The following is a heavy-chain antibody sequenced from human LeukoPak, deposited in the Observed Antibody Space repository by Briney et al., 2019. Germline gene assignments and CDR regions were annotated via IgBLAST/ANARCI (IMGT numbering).Heavy chain of an antibody. CDR1: GGSISSSGYY. D-gene: IGHD3-10*01. J-gene: IGHJ4*02. Sequence: ETLSLTCTVSGGSISSSGYYWGWIRQPPGKGLEWVGSVYYTGSTFYNPSLKSRVTTSVDTSKNHFSLNLSSVTAADTAVYYCARHRGRYYDSGSYYYFDYWGQGTLVTVSS. CDR3: ARHRGRYYDSGSYYYFDY. V-gene: IGHV4-39*02. CDR2: VYYTGST.